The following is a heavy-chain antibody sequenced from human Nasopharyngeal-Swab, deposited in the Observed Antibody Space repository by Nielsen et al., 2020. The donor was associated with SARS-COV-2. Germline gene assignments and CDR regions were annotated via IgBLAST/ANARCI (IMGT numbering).Heavy chain of an antibody. V-gene: IGHV1-46*01. Sequence: ASVKVSCKASGYTFTSYYMHCVRQAPGQGLELMVIINPNDGSTSDAQKFQGRVSMTRDTSTSTVYMELSSLRSEDTAVYYCARGDTIFGVVMDGMDVWGQGTTVTVSS. CDR3: ARGDTIFGVVMDGMDV. CDR2: INPNDGST. J-gene: IGHJ6*02. D-gene: IGHD3-3*01. CDR1: GYTFTSYY.